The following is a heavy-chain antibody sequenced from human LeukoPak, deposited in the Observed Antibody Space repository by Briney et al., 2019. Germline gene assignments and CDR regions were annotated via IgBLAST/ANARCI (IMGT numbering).Heavy chain of an antibody. CDR3: ARQAGSGYYAMDV. CDR2: IYYSGST. V-gene: IGHV4-39*01. J-gene: IGHJ6*02. Sequence: SETLSLTCTVSGGSISSSSYSWGWIRQPPGKGLEWIGSIYYSGSTYYNPSLKSRVTISADTSKNQFSLKLSSVTAADTAVYYCARQAGSGYYAMDVWGQGTTVTVSS. CDR1: GGSISSSSYS. D-gene: IGHD3-10*01.